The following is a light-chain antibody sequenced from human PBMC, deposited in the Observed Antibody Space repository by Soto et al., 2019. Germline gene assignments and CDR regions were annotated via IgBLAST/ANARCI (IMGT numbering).Light chain of an antibody. CDR3: QQYNNWPPT. Sequence: EIVMTQSPATLSVSPGERATLSCRASQSVSSNLAWYQQKSGQAPRLLIYGASTRATGIPARFSGSASGTEFTLTISSLQSEDCAVYYCQQYNNWPPTFGQGTKVEIK. V-gene: IGKV3-15*01. J-gene: IGKJ1*01. CDR2: GAS. CDR1: QSVSSN.